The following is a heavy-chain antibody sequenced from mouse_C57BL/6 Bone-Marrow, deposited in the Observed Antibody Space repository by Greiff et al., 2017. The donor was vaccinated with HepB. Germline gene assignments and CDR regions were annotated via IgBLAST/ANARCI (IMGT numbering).Heavy chain of an antibody. CDR1: GFTFSSYG. D-gene: IGHD4-1*01. V-gene: IGHV5-6*01. J-gene: IGHJ2*01. Sequence: EVNVVESGGDLVKPGGSLKLSCAASGFTFSSYGMSWVRQTPDKRLEWVATISSGGSYTYYPDSVKGRFTISRDNAKNTLYLQMSSLKSEDTAMYYCARQGTGTHDYWGQGTTLTVSS. CDR3: ARQGTGTHDY. CDR2: ISSGGSYT.